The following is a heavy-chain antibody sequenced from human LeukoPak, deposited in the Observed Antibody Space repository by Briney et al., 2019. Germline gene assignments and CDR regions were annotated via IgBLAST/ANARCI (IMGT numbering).Heavy chain of an antibody. V-gene: IGHV4-39*01. J-gene: IGHJ6*02. CDR3: ARYSYGGMDV. CDR1: GGSISSSSYY. CDR2: IYYSGST. D-gene: IGHD5-18*01. Sequence: SETLSLTCTVSGGSISSSSYYWGWIRQPPGKGLEWIGSIYYSGSTYYNPSLKSRVTISVDTSNNQFSLKLSSVTAADTAVYYCARYSYGGMDVWGQGTAVTVSS.